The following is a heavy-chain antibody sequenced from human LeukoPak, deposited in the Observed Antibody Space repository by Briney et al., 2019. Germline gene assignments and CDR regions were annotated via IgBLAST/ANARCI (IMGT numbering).Heavy chain of an antibody. CDR2: IIPIFGTA. Sequence: GSSVKVSCKAYGGTFSSYAISWVRQAPGQGLEWMGGIIPIFGTANYAQKFQGRVTITTDESTSTAYMELSSLRSEDTAVYYCARERPSPGIAAAGTSYYFDYWGQGTLVTVSS. CDR1: GGTFSSYA. J-gene: IGHJ4*02. V-gene: IGHV1-69*05. CDR3: ARERPSPGIAAAGTSYYFDY. D-gene: IGHD6-13*01.